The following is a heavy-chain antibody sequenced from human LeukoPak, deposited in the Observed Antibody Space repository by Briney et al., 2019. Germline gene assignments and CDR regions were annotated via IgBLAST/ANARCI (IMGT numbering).Heavy chain of an antibody. CDR3: ARGFTGWVTSPIDY. Sequence: GRSLRLSCAASGFTFSSYGMHWVRQAPGKGLEWVAVISYDGSNKYYADSVKGRFTISRDNAKNSLYLQMNSLRAEDTAVYFCARGFTGWVTSPIDYWGQGTLVTVSS. D-gene: IGHD2-2*01. CDR2: ISYDGSNK. V-gene: IGHV3-30*03. CDR1: GFTFSSYG. J-gene: IGHJ4*02.